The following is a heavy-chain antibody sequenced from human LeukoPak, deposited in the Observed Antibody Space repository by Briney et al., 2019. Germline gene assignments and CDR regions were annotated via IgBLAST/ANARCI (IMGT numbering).Heavy chain of an antibody. CDR1: GFTFSNYW. V-gene: IGHV3-7*01. Sequence: GGSLRLSCAASGFTFSNYWITWVRQAPGKGLEWVANIKQGESENPYVDSVKGRFTISRNNAKNSVYLQMNSLRADDTAVYYCARDRQIAHWGQGTLVTVSS. J-gene: IGHJ5*02. CDR3: ARDRQIAH. CDR2: IKQGESEN.